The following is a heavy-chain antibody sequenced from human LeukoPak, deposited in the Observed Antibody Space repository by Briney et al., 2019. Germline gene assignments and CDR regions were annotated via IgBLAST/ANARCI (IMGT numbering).Heavy chain of an antibody. Sequence: SETLSLTCTASGCSISTRDYYWGWIRQPPGKGLEWIGSIFYTGITYHNPSLKSRVTITVDTSKNQFSLKLKSVNLADTAVYYCARDPLVVPAAYYFDYWGQGTLVTVSS. CDR1: GCSISTRDYY. D-gene: IGHD2-2*01. V-gene: IGHV4-39*07. CDR2: IFYTGIT. CDR3: ARDPLVVPAAYYFDY. J-gene: IGHJ4*02.